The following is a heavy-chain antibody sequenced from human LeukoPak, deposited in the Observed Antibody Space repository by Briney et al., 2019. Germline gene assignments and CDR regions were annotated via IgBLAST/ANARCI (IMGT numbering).Heavy chain of an antibody. J-gene: IGHJ4*02. CDR1: GGSISSGDYY. D-gene: IGHD6-13*01. V-gene: IGHV4-30-4*01. CDR3: ARVDSSSWYVDY. CDR2: IYYSGST. Sequence: SETLSLTCTVSGGSISSGDYYWSWIRQPPGKGLEWIGYIYYSGSTYYNPSLKSRVTKSVDTSKNQFSLKLSSVTAADTAVYYCARVDSSSWYVDYWGQGTLVTVSS.